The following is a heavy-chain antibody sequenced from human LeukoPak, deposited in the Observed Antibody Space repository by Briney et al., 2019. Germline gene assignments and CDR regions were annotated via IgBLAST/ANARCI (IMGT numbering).Heavy chain of an antibody. D-gene: IGHD3-10*01. J-gene: IGHJ5*02. V-gene: IGHV3-66*02. CDR2: SYNGGTT. CDR3: ARDFYGSGRSNWFDP. Sequence: PGGSLRLSCAASGFTVSSNYVNWVRQTPGKGLEWVSVSYNGGTTDYADSVKGRFTISRDNSRNTLYLQMNSLRVEDTAVYYCARDFYGSGRSNWFDPWGLGTLVTVSS. CDR1: GFTVSSNY.